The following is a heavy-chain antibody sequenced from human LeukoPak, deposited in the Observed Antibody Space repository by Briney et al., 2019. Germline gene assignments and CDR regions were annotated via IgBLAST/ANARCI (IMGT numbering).Heavy chain of an antibody. CDR2: ISPNSGGT. J-gene: IGHJ4*02. CDR1: GFTFSGYY. V-gene: IGHV1-2*02. CDR3: AREPSGSGGYDY. D-gene: IGHD3-10*01. Sequence: ASVKVSCKASGFTFSGYYMHWVRQAPGQGLEWMAWISPNSGGTNYVQKFQGRVTVTRDTTISTDYMEISGLTSDDTALYYCAREPSGSGGYDYWGQGTLVTGSS.